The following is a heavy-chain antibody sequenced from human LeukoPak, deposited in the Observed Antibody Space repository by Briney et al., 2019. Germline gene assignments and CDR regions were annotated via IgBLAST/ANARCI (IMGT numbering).Heavy chain of an antibody. CDR3: SRESGAFSPFGY. CDR2: INHRGST. D-gene: IGHD1-26*01. V-gene: IGHV4-34*01. Sequence: PSETLSLTCAVYGGSFSGYYWSWIRQPPGKGLEWIGEINHRGSTNYNPSLKSRVTMSLDKSKNHLSLNLTSVTAADTAVYYCSRESGAFSPFGYWGQGTLVTVSS. CDR1: GGSFSGYY. J-gene: IGHJ4*02.